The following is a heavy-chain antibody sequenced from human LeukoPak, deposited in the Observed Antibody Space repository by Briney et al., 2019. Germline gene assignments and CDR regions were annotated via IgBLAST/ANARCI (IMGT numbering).Heavy chain of an antibody. D-gene: IGHD3-10*01. J-gene: IGHJ4*02. CDR1: VGSISSYY. V-gene: IGHV4-59*12. Sequence: PSETLSLTCTVSVGSISSYYWSWIRQPPGKGLEWIGYIYYSGSTYYNPSLKSRVTISVETSKNQFSLKLSSVTAAATAVYYCARGRVVRGVISYYFDYWGQGTLVTVSS. CDR3: ARGRVVRGVISYYFDY. CDR2: IYYSGST.